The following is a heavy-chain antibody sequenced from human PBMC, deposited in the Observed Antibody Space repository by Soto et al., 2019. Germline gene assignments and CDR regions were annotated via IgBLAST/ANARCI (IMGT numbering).Heavy chain of an antibody. CDR2: ISGSGGSA. Sequence: EVQLSESGGGLVQPGGSLRLSCAASGFTFSYYAMSWVRQAPGKGLEWVSAISGSGGSAYYADSVKGRFTISRDNSKNTLYLQMNSLSAGGTAVYYCAPIVVVAATGIDYWGQGTLVTVSS. D-gene: IGHD2-15*01. J-gene: IGHJ4*02. V-gene: IGHV3-23*01. CDR3: APIVVVAATGIDY. CDR1: GFTFSYYA.